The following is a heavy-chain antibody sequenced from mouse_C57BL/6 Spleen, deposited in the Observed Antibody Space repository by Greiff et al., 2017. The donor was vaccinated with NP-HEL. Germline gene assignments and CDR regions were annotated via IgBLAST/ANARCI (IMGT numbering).Heavy chain of an antibody. CDR2: IDSEDGET. V-gene: IGHV14-2*01. Sequence: EVQLQQSGAELVKPGASVKLSCAASGFNIKDYYMHWVKQRTEQGLEWIGRIDSEDGETKYAPQFQGKATITADTSSNTAYRQLSSLTSDDTAIYYCARITTVDYFGYWGQGTTLTVSS. CDR3: ARITTVDYFGY. D-gene: IGHD1-1*01. J-gene: IGHJ2*01. CDR1: GFNIKDYY.